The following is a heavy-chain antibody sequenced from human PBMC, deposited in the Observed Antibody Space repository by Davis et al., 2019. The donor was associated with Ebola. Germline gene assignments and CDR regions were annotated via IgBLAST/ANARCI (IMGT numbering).Heavy chain of an antibody. CDR1: GLTFSKAW. V-gene: IGHV3-15*01. CDR2: FKSVTDGGTA. Sequence: PGGSLRLSCAASGLTFSKAWMSWVRHAPGKGLEWVGRFKSVTDGGTADYAAPVKGRFTISRDDSRNTVYLQMNSLKTEDTALYYCTKGITMVRGVIKEVDYWGQGTLVTVYS. D-gene: IGHD3-10*01. J-gene: IGHJ4*02. CDR3: TKGITMVRGVIKEVDY.